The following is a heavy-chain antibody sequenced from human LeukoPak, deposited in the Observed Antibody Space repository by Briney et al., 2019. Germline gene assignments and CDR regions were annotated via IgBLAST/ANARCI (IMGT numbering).Heavy chain of an antibody. CDR3: TTGNY. CDR2: IKSKSDGETT. J-gene: IGHJ4*02. Sequence: PGGSRRRSCAASGPTLSYAGMSWVRQAPGKGLEWVGRIKSKSDGETTDYASPVKGRFTISRDDSKNTLYLQMNSLKSDETAVYYCTTGNYRGQGTLVTVSS. V-gene: IGHV3-15*01. CDR1: GPTLSYAG.